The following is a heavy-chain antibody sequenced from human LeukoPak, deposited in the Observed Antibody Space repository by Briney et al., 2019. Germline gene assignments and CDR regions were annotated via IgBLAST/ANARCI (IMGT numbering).Heavy chain of an antibody. Sequence: ASVKVSCKTSGYTFTGYYMHWVRQAPGQGLEWMGWINPNSGGTNYAQKFQGRVTMTRDTSINTAYMELRRLRSDDTAVYYCAGDPFYDSSGYLSHSPYYFDYWGQGTLVTVSS. CDR3: AGDPFYDSSGYLSHSPYYFDY. V-gene: IGHV1-2*02. D-gene: IGHD3-22*01. CDR1: GYTFTGYY. J-gene: IGHJ4*02. CDR2: INPNSGGT.